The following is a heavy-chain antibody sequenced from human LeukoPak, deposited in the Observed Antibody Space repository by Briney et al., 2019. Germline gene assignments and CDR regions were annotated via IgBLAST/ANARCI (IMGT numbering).Heavy chain of an antibody. CDR3: ARDGYYYDSSGYGEFGY. V-gene: IGHV1-18*01. Sequence: ASVKVSCKASGYTLTSYGISWVRQAPGQGLEWMGWISAYNGNTNYAQKLQGRVTMTTDTSTSTAYMELRSLRSDDTAVYYCARDGYYYDSSGYGEFGYWGQGTLVTVSS. CDR2: ISAYNGNT. J-gene: IGHJ4*02. CDR1: GYTLTSYG. D-gene: IGHD3-22*01.